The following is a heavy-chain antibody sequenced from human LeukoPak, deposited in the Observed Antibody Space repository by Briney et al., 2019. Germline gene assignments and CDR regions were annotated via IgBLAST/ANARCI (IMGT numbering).Heavy chain of an antibody. V-gene: IGHV4-39*07. J-gene: IGHJ6*03. CDR3: ARAIAPGYCSGSSCSYYYYYMDV. CDR1: GDSISSSSYY. Sequence: SETLSLTCNVSGDSISSSSYYWGWIRQPPGKGLEWIGSAYYSAYTYFNPSLKSRVTISVDTSKNKFSLRLSSVTAADTAVYFCARAIAPGYCSGSSCSYYYYYMDVWGQGTTVTVSS. CDR2: AYYSAYT. D-gene: IGHD2-15*01.